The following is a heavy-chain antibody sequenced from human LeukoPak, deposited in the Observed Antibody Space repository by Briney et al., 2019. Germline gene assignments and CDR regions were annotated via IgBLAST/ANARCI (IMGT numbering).Heavy chain of an antibody. Sequence: SETLSLTRAVSGYSISSDYYWGWIRQPPGKGLEWIGSIYHSGSTYYNPFLKSRVTISVDTSKNQFSLKLSSVTAADTAVYYCARDRALFIPLDVWGKGTTVTVSS. CDR2: IYHSGST. J-gene: IGHJ6*04. V-gene: IGHV4-38-2*02. CDR1: GYSISSDYY. D-gene: IGHD2-21*01. CDR3: ARDRALFIPLDV.